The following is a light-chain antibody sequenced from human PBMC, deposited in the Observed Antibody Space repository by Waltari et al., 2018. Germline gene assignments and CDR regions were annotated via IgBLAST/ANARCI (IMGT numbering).Light chain of an antibody. CDR3: NSRDSSGNPYV. V-gene: IGLV3-19*01. Sequence: SSELPQDPAVSVALGQTVRITCQGASLRTYYANWYQQKPGQAPVLVIYGKNNRPSGIPDRLSASSSGNTASLTIAGAQAEDEADYYCNSRDSSGNPYVFGSGTKVTVL. J-gene: IGLJ1*01. CDR1: SLRTYY. CDR2: GKN.